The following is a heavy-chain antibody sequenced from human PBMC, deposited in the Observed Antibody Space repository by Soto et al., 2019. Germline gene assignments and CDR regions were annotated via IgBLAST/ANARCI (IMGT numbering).Heavy chain of an antibody. D-gene: IGHD4-17*01. V-gene: IGHV3-30-3*01. CDR2: ISYDGSNK. CDR1: GFTFSSYA. CDR3: ARDDGDPHYFDY. Sequence: QVQLVESGGGVVQPGRSLRLSCAASGFTFSSYAMHWVRQAPGKGLEWVAVISYDGSNKYYADSVKGRFTISRDNSKNTLYLQMNSLRAEDTAVYYCARDDGDPHYFDYWGQGTLVTVSS. J-gene: IGHJ4*02.